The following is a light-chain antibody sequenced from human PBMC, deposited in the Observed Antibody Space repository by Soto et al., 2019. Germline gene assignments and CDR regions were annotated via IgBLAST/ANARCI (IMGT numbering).Light chain of an antibody. CDR2: AAS. Sequence: EIVMTQSPATLSVSPGEWATLSCRASQSVRSNLAWYQQRPGQAPRLLIYAASTRATGIPARFSGSGSGTEFTLTISSLQSEDFAIYYCHQYDNWPLTWTFGQGTKVDIK. CDR1: QSVRSN. V-gene: IGKV3-15*01. CDR3: HQYDNWPLTWT. J-gene: IGKJ1*01.